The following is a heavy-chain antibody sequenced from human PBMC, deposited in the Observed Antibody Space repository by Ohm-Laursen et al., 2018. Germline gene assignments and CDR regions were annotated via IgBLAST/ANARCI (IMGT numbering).Heavy chain of an antibody. CDR1: GESFSGYY. V-gene: IGHV1-8*02. D-gene: IGHD4-17*01. Sequence: SVKVSCKASGESFSGYYIHWVRQATGQGLEWMGWMNPNSGTTDYAQKFQGRVTMTRDTSISTVYMELSSLKSEDTGVYYCARADYGDLDYWGQGTLVTVSS. CDR2: MNPNSGTT. CDR3: ARADYGDLDY. J-gene: IGHJ4*02.